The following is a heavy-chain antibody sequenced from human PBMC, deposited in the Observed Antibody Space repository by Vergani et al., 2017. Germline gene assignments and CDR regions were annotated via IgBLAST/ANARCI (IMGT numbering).Heavy chain of an antibody. D-gene: IGHD6-6*01. V-gene: IGHV4-61*02. CDR3: ASRGFVAARPDY. CDR1: GGSISSGSYY. J-gene: IGHJ4*02. CDR2: IYTSGST. Sequence: QVQLQESGPGLVKPSQTLSLTCTVSGGSISSGSYYWSWIRQPAGKGLEWIGRIYTSGSTNYNPSLKSRVTISVDTSKNQFSLKLSSVTAADTAVYYCASRGFVAARPDYWGQGTLVTVSS.